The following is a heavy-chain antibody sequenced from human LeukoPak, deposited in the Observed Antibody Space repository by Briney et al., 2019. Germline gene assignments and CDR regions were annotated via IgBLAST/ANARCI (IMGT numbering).Heavy chain of an antibody. D-gene: IGHD4-17*01. CDR3: ARDWGTTVTDFDY. V-gene: IGHV3-7*01. CDR2: IKQDGSEK. CDR1: GFTISNYW. Sequence: PGGSLRLSCAASGFTISNYWMSWVRQAPGKGLEWVANIKQDGSEKYYVDSVKGRFTISRDNAKNSLYLQMNSLRAEDTAVYYCARDWGTTVTDFDYWGQGTLVTVSS. J-gene: IGHJ4*02.